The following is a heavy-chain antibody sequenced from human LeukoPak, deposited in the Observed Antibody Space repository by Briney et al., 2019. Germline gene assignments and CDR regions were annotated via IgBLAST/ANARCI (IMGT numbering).Heavy chain of an antibody. D-gene: IGHD1-26*01. J-gene: IGHJ4*02. CDR1: GYTFTGYY. CDR3: ARSPWELLLGDY. Sequence: ASVKVSCKASGYTFTGYYMHWVRQAPGQGLEWMGWINPNSGGTNYAQKFQGRVTMTRDTSISTAYMELSRLRSDNTAVYYCARSPWELLLGDYWGQGTLVTVSS. CDR2: INPNSGGT. V-gene: IGHV1-2*02.